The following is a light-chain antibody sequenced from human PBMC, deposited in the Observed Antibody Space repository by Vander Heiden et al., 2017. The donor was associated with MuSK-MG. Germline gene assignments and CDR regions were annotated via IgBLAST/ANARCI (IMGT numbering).Light chain of an antibody. CDR2: EVS. J-gene: IGLJ2*01. V-gene: IGLV2-8*01. CDR3: SSYAGSNNVV. CDR1: SGDVGNYNY. Sequence: QSALTQPPSASGSPGQSVTISCTGTSGDVGNYNYVSWYQQHPGKPPKLMIYEVSRRPSGVPDRFSGSKSGNTASLTVSGLQAEDEADYYCSSYAGSNNVVFGGGTKLTVL.